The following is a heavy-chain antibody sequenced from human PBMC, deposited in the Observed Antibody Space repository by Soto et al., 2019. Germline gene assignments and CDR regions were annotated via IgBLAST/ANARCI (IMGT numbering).Heavy chain of an antibody. CDR1: GFTFSSYS. V-gene: IGHV3-21*01. Sequence: GGSLRLSCAASGFTFSSYSMNWVRQAPGKGLEWVSSISSSSSYIYYADSVKGRFTISRDNAKNSLYLQMNSLRAEDTAVYYRARDMDTAMVYLYWGQGTLVTVSS. CDR2: ISSSSSYI. D-gene: IGHD5-18*01. J-gene: IGHJ4*02. CDR3: ARDMDTAMVYLY.